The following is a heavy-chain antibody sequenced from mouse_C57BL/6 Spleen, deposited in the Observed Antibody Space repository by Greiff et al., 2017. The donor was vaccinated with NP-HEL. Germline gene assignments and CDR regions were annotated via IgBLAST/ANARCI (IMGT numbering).Heavy chain of an antibody. CDR1: GYTFTSYW. Sequence: VQLQQSGAELVMPGASVKLSCKASGYTFTSYWMHWVKQRPGQGLEWIGEIDPSDSYTNYNQKFKGKSTLTVDKSSSTAYMQLSSLTSEDSAVYYCARTYGNYEVDYWGQGTTLTVSS. CDR3: ARTYGNYEVDY. J-gene: IGHJ2*01. D-gene: IGHD2-1*01. CDR2: IDPSDSYT. V-gene: IGHV1-69*01.